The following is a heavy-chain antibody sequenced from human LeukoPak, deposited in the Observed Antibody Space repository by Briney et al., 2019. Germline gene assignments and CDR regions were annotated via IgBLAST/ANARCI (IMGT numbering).Heavy chain of an antibody. CDR3: ASRKLGDDY. J-gene: IGHJ4*02. CDR1: GGSVSDYY. V-gene: IGHV4-59*02. D-gene: IGHD7-27*01. Sequence: PSETLSLTCTISGGSVSDYYWSWIRQSPGKGLEWIGYIYYTGSTTCNPSLKSRVTISADTSKNQFSLKLSSVTAADTAVYYCASRKLGDDYWGQGTLVTVSS. CDR2: IYYTGST.